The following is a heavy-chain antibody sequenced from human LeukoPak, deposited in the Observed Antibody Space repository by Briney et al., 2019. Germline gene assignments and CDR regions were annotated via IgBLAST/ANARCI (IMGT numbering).Heavy chain of an antibody. CDR2: MSGSGGST. J-gene: IGHJ4*02. Sequence: PGGCLRLSCAASGFTFSSYAMSWVRQAPGKGLEWVSGMSGSGGSTYHADSVKGRFTISRDNSKNTLYLQMNSLRAEDTAVYYCAKAGDSYGYRYFDYWGQGTLVTGSS. V-gene: IGHV3-23*01. CDR1: GFTFSSYA. CDR3: AKAGDSYGYRYFDY. D-gene: IGHD5-18*01.